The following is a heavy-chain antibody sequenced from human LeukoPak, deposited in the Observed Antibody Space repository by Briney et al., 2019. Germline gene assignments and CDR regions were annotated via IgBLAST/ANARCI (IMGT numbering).Heavy chain of an antibody. V-gene: IGHV3-21*01. CDR1: GFTFSSYS. CDR2: ISSSATYI. D-gene: IGHD4-17*01. Sequence: GESLRLSCGGSGFTFSSYSMNWVRQAPGKGLEWVASISSSATYIYYADSVRGRFTLSRDDAKKSVFLHMNSLRAEDTAVYFCATWDDYGDFVAFEYWGQGTLVTVSS. J-gene: IGHJ4*02. CDR3: ATWDDYGDFVAFEY.